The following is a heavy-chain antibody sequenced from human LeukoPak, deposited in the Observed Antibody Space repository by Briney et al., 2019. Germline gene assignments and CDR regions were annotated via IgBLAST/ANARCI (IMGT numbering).Heavy chain of an antibody. CDR2: IRYDGSNK. V-gene: IGHV3-30*02. CDR1: GFTFSSFG. D-gene: IGHD2-2*02. Sequence: PGGSLRLSCAASGFTFSSFGMHWVRQAPGKGLEWVAFIRYDGSNKYYADSVKGRFTISRDNSKNTLYLQMNSLRAEDTAVYYCAKVPRSVVVPAAIGPFDYWGQGTLVTVSS. CDR3: AKVPRSVVVPAAIGPFDY. J-gene: IGHJ4*02.